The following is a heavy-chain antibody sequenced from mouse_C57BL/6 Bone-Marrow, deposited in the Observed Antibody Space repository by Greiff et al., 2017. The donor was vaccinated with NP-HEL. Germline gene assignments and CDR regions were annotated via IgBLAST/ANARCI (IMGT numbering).Heavy chain of an antibody. J-gene: IGHJ4*01. D-gene: IGHD2-5*01. CDR1: GFTFSSYA. Sequence: EVKLVESGGGLVKPGGSLKLSCAASGFTFSSYAMSWVRQTPEKRLEWVATISDGGSYTYYPDNVQGRFTISRDNAKNNLYLQMSHLKSEDTAMYYCARDNYSNYGAMDYWGQGTSVTVSS. CDR3: ARDNYSNYGAMDY. V-gene: IGHV5-4*01. CDR2: ISDGGSYT.